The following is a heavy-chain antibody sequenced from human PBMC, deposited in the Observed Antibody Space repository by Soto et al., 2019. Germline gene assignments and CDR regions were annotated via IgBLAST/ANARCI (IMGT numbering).Heavy chain of an antibody. J-gene: IGHJ4*02. CDR2: INAGNGNT. CDR3: ARGGRSFAPFDY. CDR1: GYTFTSYA. Sequence: ASVKVSCKASGYTFTSYAMHWVRQAPGQRLEWMGWINAGNGNTKYSQKFQGRVTITRDTSASTAYMELSSLRSEDTAVYYCARGGRSFAPFDYWGQGTLVTVSS. V-gene: IGHV1-3*01.